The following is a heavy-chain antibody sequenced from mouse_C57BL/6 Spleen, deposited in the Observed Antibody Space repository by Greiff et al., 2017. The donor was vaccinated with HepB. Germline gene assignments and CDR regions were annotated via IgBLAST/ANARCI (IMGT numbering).Heavy chain of an antibody. Sequence: EVQLQQSGPELVKPGASVKISCKASGYTFTDYYMNWVKQSHGKSLEWIGDINPNNGGTSYNQKFKGKATLTVDKSSSTAYMELRSLTSEDSAVYYCARDLLRSFDYWGQGTTLTVSS. V-gene: IGHV1-26*01. CDR2: INPNNGGT. J-gene: IGHJ2*01. CDR3: ARDLLRSFDY. CDR1: GYTFTDYY. D-gene: IGHD1-1*01.